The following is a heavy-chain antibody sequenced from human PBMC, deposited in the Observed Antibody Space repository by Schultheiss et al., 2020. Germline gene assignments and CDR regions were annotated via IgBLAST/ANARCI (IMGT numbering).Heavy chain of an antibody. V-gene: IGHV1-69*04. Sequence: SVKVSCKASGYTFTGYYMHWVRQAPGQGLEWMGRIIPILGIANYAQKFQGRVTITADKSTSTAYMELSSLRSEDTAVYYCARATNWNPENFDYWGQGTLVTVSS. CDR1: GYTFTGYY. J-gene: IGHJ4*02. D-gene: IGHD1-1*01. CDR2: IIPILGIA. CDR3: ARATNWNPENFDY.